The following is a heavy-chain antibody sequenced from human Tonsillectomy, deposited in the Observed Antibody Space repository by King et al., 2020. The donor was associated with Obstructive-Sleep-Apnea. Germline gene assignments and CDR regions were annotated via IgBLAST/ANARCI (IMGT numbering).Heavy chain of an antibody. Sequence: VQLVESGGGLVKPGGSLRLSCAASGFSFSNTWMNWVRQAPGKGLEWVGRIKSKTDGGTINYAAPVKGRFTISRDDSKNTLYLQMNSLKTEDTAVYYCTTDLWFGEFFDLWGQGALVTVFS. CDR1: GFSFSNTW. CDR2: IKSKTDGGTI. V-gene: IGHV3-15*01. D-gene: IGHD3-10*01. J-gene: IGHJ5*02. CDR3: TTDLWFGEFFDL.